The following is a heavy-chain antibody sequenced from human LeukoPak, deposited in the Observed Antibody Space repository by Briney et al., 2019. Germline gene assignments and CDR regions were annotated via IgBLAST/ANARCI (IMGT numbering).Heavy chain of an antibody. CDR1: GFNFEIYW. CDR3: ARDLDSSGLSGAFDI. V-gene: IGHV3-7*01. Sequence: GSLRLSCAASGFNFEIYWINWVRQAPGKGLEWVANMRQDGSDKYYVDSVKGRFTISRDNAKNSVHLQMNSLRAEDTAVYYCARDLDSSGLSGAFDIWGQWTMVTVS. CDR2: MRQDGSDK. J-gene: IGHJ3*02. D-gene: IGHD3-22*01.